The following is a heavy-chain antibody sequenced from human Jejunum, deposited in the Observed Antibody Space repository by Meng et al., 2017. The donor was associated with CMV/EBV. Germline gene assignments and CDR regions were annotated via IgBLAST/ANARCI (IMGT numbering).Heavy chain of an antibody. V-gene: IGHV4-39*07. Sequence: LTCSVSAGSILSDNYYWGWISQPTGKGLEYIANIHYSGRIEYNPSLKSRVTISLDTSKNQFSLKLSSVTAADTAVYYCARGVGSIEYWGRGTLVTVSS. CDR3: ARGVGSIEY. J-gene: IGHJ4*02. CDR1: AGSILSDNYY. D-gene: IGHD4-11*01. CDR2: IHYSGRI.